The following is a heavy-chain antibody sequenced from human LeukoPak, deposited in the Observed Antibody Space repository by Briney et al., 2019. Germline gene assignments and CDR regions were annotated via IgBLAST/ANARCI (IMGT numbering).Heavy chain of an antibody. J-gene: IGHJ4*02. CDR3: ASAPAGYYGSGSYLDY. CDR2: ISGSGGST. CDR1: GFTFGDYP. D-gene: IGHD3-10*01. V-gene: IGHV3-23*01. Sequence: PGGSLRLSCTTSGFTFGDYPMSWSRQAPGKGLEWVSAISGSGGSTYYADSVKGRFTISRDNSKNTLYLQMNSLRAEDTAVYYCASAPAGYYGSGSYLDYWGQGTLVTVSS.